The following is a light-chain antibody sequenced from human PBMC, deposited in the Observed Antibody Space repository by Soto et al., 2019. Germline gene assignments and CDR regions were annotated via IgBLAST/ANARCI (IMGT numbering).Light chain of an antibody. V-gene: IGLV1-40*01. CDR3: QSYDSSLSGWV. CDR1: SSNIGASSD. J-gene: IGLJ3*02. Sequence: QSVLTQPPSVSGAPGQRVTISCTGSSSNIGASSDVHWYQQLPGTAPKLLIFGNSNRPSGVPDRFSGSKSGTSASAAITGLQAEDEADYYFQSYDSSLSGWVFGGGTKLTVL. CDR2: GNS.